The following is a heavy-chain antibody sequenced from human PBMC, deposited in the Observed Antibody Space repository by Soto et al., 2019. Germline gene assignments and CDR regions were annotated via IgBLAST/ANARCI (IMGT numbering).Heavy chain of an antibody. CDR2: VSGSGGTT. J-gene: IGHJ5*02. CDR1: GFTFSSSA. CDR3: VRCTVDTIVTSGWCHYLDP. Sequence: EVQLLDSGGGLVQPGGSLRLSCAASGFTFSSSAMSWVRQAPGKGLEWVSAVSGSGGTTYYADSVRGRFTISRDNSKNTLYLQMNSLRAEDTAIHFCVRCTVDTIVTSGWCHYLDPWGQGTLVTVSS. D-gene: IGHD6-19*01. V-gene: IGHV3-23*01.